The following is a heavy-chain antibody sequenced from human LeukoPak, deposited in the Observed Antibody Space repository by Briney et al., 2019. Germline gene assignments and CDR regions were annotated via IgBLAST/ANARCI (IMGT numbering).Heavy chain of an antibody. Sequence: PSETLSLTGTVSGDSITSNYWSWIRQSPDKGLEWIGYISYSGSSYYNPSLKSRVIISLDTSKNQFSLRLSSVTAADTAVYYCARDLLWRNTYTYAFDSWGQGTLVTVSS. CDR3: ARDLLWRNTYTYAFDS. D-gene: IGHD3-10*01. CDR2: ISYSGSS. V-gene: IGHV4-59*01. J-gene: IGHJ5*01. CDR1: GDSITSNY.